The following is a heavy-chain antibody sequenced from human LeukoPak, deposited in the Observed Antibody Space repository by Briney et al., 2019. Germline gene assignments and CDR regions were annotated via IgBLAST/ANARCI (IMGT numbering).Heavy chain of an antibody. CDR3: ARHPSNPWLFLDY. J-gene: IGHJ4*02. CDR2: IYYTGST. D-gene: IGHD3-22*01. CDR1: GGFISSGTYY. V-gene: IGHV4-39*01. Sequence: PSETLSLTCTVSGGFISSGTYYWGWIRQPPGKGLEWIATIYYTGSTYYNPSLKSRVTISVDTSKNQFSLKLSSVTAADTAVYYCARHPSNPWLFLDYWGQGTLVTVSS.